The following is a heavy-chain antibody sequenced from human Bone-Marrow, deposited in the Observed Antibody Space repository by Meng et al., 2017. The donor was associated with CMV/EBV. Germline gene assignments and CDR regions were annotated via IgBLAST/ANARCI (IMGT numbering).Heavy chain of an antibody. CDR1: GYTFTSYD. CDR3: ARGLTPFRFLEGSKKSSWVDP. V-gene: IGHV1-8*03. J-gene: IGHJ5*02. Sequence: ASVKVSCKASGYTFTSYDINWVRQATGQGLEWMGWMNPNSGSTGYAQKFQGRVTITRNTSISTAYMELSRLRTVVTAVYYCARGLTPFRFLEGSKKSSWVDPWGQGTLVTVSS. CDR2: MNPNSGST. D-gene: IGHD3-3*01.